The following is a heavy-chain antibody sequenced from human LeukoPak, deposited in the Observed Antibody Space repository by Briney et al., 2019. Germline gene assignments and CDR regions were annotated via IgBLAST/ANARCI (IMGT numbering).Heavy chain of an antibody. J-gene: IGHJ5*02. CDR3: AKDVWWSVS. CDR2: ISANGVDT. Sequence: PGGSLRLSCVASGFTFSNHAMTWVRQAPGKGLEWVSAISANGVDTFYAPSVKGRFTISRDNSKNTLYLQINSLRAKDTAIYYCAKDVWWSVSWGQGTLVTVSS. CDR1: GFTFSNHA. V-gene: IGHV3-23*01. D-gene: IGHD2-8*02.